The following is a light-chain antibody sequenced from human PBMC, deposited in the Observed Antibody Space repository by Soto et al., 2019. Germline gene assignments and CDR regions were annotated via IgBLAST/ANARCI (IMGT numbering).Light chain of an antibody. J-gene: IGKJ2*01. V-gene: IGKV3-15*01. CDR2: DAS. CDR1: QSVRNN. Sequence: EIVMTQSPATLSVSPGERATLSCRASQSVRNNLAWYQQKPGQAPRLLIYDASTRATGIPARFSGSGSGTEFTLTITSLQSEDFAIYYCQQYNNWPPLYTFGQGTKLEIK. CDR3: QQYNNWPPLYT.